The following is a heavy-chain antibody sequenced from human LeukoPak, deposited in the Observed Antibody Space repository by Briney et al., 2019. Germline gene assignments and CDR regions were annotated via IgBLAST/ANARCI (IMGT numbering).Heavy chain of an antibody. D-gene: IGHD4-23*01. CDR1: GYTFTGYY. CDR2: INPNSGGT. Sequence: ASVKVSCKASGYTFTGYYTHWVRQAPGQGLEWMGWINPNSGGTNYAQKFQGRVTMTRDTSISTAYMELSRLRSDDTAVYYCARDGGNSEFSFDYWGQGTLVTVSS. CDR3: ARDGGNSEFSFDY. J-gene: IGHJ4*02. V-gene: IGHV1-2*02.